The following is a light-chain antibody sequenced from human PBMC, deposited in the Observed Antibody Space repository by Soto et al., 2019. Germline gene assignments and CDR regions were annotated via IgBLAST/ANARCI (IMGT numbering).Light chain of an antibody. Sequence: QSALTQPPSASGSPGQSVTISCTGTSSDVGAYKYVSWYQQYPGKATKLMIYEVTMRPSGVPDRFSVSKSGNTASLTVSGLQAEDEADYYCASYVGNDIWVFGGGTKLTVL. J-gene: IGLJ3*02. CDR2: EVT. CDR3: ASYVGNDIWV. V-gene: IGLV2-8*01. CDR1: SSDVGAYKY.